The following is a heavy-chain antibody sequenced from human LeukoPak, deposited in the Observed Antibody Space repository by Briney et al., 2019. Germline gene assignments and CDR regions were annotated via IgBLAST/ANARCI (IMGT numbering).Heavy chain of an antibody. Sequence: SVKVSCKASGGTFSSYAISWVRRAPGQGLEWMGGIIPIFGTANYAQKFQGRVTITTDESTSTAYMELSSLRSEDTAVYYCARWDYYDYVWGSYRDIYYFDYWGQGTLVTVSS. V-gene: IGHV1-69*05. CDR2: IIPIFGTA. CDR1: GGTFSSYA. CDR3: ARWDYYDYVWGSYRDIYYFDY. D-gene: IGHD3-16*02. J-gene: IGHJ4*02.